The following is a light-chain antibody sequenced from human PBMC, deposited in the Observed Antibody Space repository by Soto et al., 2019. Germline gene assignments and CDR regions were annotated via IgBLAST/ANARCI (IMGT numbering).Light chain of an antibody. CDR2: DAS. CDR1: QGIRND. J-gene: IGKJ1*01. CDR3: QQYDKYST. V-gene: IGKV1-17*01. Sequence: DIQMTQSPSTLYSSVGDRVTITCRASQGIRNDLGWYQQKPGKAPKLLIYDASTLQGGVPSRFSVSGSGTEFTLPVTSLKPEDFATDFCQQYDKYSTFGQGTKVDI.